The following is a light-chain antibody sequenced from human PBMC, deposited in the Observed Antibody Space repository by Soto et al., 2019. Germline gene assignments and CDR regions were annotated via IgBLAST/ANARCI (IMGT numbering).Light chain of an antibody. CDR1: QGIRND. CDR3: LQDYNYPYT. J-gene: IGKJ2*01. Sequence: AIQMTQSQSSLSASVGDRVTITCRASQGIRNDLGWYQQKPGKAPKLLIYAASSLQSEVPSRFSGSGSGTDFTLTISSLQPEYFATYYCLQDYNYPYTFGQGTKLEIK. CDR2: AAS. V-gene: IGKV1-6*01.